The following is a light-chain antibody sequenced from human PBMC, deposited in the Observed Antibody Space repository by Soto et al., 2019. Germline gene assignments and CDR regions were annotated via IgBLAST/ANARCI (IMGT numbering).Light chain of an antibody. Sequence: DIQMTQSPSSLSASVGDRFTITCRASQSISSYLNWYQQKPGKAPKLLIYAASSLQSGVPSRFSGSGSGTDFTLTSSSLQPDDFATYYCQHYNSYSEAFGQGTKVDIK. CDR1: QSISSY. CDR2: AAS. V-gene: IGKV1-39*01. CDR3: QHYNSYSEA. J-gene: IGKJ1*01.